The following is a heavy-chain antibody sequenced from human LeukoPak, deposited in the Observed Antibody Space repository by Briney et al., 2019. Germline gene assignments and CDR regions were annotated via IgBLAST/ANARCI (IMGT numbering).Heavy chain of an antibody. CDR3: ARDELVDSSGWYGSY. V-gene: IGHV4-38-2*02. CDR2: IYHSGST. D-gene: IGHD6-19*01. J-gene: IGHJ4*02. CDR1: GYSISSGYY. Sequence: SETLSLTCAVSGYSISSGYYWGGIRPPPGKGLEWIGIIYHSGSTYYNPSLKSRVTISVDTSKNQFSLKLSSVTTADTAVYYCARDELVDSSGWYGSYWGQGTLVTVSS.